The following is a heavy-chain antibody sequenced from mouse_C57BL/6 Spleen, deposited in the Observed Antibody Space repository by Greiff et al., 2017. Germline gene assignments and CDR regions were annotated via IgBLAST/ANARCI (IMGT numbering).Heavy chain of an antibody. CDR3: ARGGGNYARDD. CDR2: LYPGDGDT. J-gene: IGHJ4*01. D-gene: IGHD2-14*01. V-gene: IGHV1-80*01. CDR1: GYAFSSYW. Sequence: QVQLQQSGAELVKPGASVKISCKASGYAFSSYWMNWVKQRPGKGLEWIGQLYPGDGDTNYNGKFKGKDTLTADKSSSTAYMQLSSLTSEDSAVYFCARGGGNYARDDWGKGTSVTVSS.